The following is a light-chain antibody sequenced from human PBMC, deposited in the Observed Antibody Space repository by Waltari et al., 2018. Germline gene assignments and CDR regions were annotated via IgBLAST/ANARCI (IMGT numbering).Light chain of an antibody. CDR3: QQSYSPLT. V-gene: IGKV1-39*01. CDR2: AAS. J-gene: IGKJ4*01. Sequence: DFQMPQSPSSLSASGGDRVTITCRASQSISNYLNWYQQKPGKAPNLLIYAASSLQSGVPSRFSGSGSGTDFTLTISSLQPEDFATYYCQQSYSPLTFGGGTKVEIK. CDR1: QSISNY.